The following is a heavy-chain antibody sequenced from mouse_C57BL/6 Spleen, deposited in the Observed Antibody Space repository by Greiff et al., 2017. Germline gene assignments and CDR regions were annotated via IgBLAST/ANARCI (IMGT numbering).Heavy chain of an antibody. V-gene: IGHV10-3*01. D-gene: IGHD1-1*01. CDR1: GFTFNTYA. CDR3: GRDYHGSSYWYFEV. J-gene: IGHJ1*03. CDR2: IRSKSSNYAT. Sequence: EVKLVESGGGLVQPKGSLKLSCAASGFTFNTYAMPWVRQAPGKGLEWVARIRSKSSNYATYYADSVKDRFTISRDDSQSMLYRQMNNLKTEDTAMYYGGRDYHGSSYWYFEVWGTGTTVTVS.